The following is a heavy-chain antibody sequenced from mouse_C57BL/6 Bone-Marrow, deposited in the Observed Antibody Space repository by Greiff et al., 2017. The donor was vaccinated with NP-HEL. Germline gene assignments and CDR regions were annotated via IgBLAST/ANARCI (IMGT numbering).Heavy chain of an antibody. V-gene: IGHV14-1*01. J-gene: IGHJ1*03. CDR2: IDPEDGDT. Sequence: VQLQQSGAELVRPGASVKLSCTASGFNIKDYYMHWVKQRPEQGLEWIGRIDPEDGDTEYASKFQGKATMTADTSANTAYLQLSSLTSEDTAVYYCTTVVATKYIDVWGTGTTVTVSS. CDR1: GFNIKDYY. CDR3: TTVVATKYIDV. D-gene: IGHD1-1*01.